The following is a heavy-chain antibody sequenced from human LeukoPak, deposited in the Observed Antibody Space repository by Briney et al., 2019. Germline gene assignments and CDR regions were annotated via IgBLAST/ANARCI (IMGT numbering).Heavy chain of an antibody. CDR3: ARANQLGIAAAGTYYYYYYMDV. CDR1: GFTFSSYS. CDR2: ISSSSSYI. Sequence: GGSLRLSCAASGFTFSSYSMNWVRQAPGKGLEWVSSISSSSSYIYYADSMKGRFTISRDNAKKSLYLQMNSLRAEDTAVYYCARANQLGIAAAGTYYYYYYMDVWGKGTTVTVSS. V-gene: IGHV3-21*01. J-gene: IGHJ6*03. D-gene: IGHD6-13*01.